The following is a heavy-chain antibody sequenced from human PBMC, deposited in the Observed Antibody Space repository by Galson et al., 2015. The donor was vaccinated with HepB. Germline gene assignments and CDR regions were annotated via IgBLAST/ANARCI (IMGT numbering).Heavy chain of an antibody. J-gene: IGHJ4*02. CDR1: RGTFSSYA. D-gene: IGHD6-13*01. CDR2: IIPILGIA. Sequence: SVKVSCKASRGTFSSYAISWVRQAPGQGLEWMGMIIPILGIANYAQKFQGRVTITADKSTSTAYTELNSLGSEDTAVYYCARDVSSSWFQAGIKARRGTVDYWGQGTLVTVSS. CDR3: ARDVSSSWFQAGIKARRGTVDY. V-gene: IGHV1-69*04.